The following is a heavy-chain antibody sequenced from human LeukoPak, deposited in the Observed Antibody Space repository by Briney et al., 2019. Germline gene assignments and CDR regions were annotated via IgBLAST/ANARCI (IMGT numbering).Heavy chain of an antibody. CDR3: TKDPNGDYVGAFDP. J-gene: IGHJ5*02. CDR1: GFTFSTFA. CDR2: ITGTHYTT. D-gene: IGHD4-17*01. Sequence: GGSLRLSCAASGFTFSTFAMTWVRQAPGKGLEWVPSITGTHYTTYYTDSVKGRFTISRDNSKNTLYLQMNSLRADDTAIYYCTKDPNGDYVGAFDPWGQGTLVTVSS. V-gene: IGHV3-23*01.